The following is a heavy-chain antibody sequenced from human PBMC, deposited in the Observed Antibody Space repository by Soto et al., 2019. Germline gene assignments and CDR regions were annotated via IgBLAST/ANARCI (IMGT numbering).Heavy chain of an antibody. D-gene: IGHD3-9*01. Sequence: GGSLRLSCAASGFTFSDYYMSWIRQAPGKGLDWVAHISGSGTTIYYADSVKGRFTVSRDNAKNTLYLQMNSLGVEDTALYYCSYDTFGDKDFWGQGTPVTVSS. J-gene: IGHJ4*02. CDR3: SYDTFGDKDF. V-gene: IGHV3-11*04. CDR2: ISGSGTTI. CDR1: GFTFSDYY.